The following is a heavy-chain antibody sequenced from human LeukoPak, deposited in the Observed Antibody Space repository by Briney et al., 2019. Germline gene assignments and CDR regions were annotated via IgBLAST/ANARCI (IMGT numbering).Heavy chain of an antibody. J-gene: IGHJ6*03. CDR2: MNPNSGNT. CDR3: ARGPSIFGVVNPYYYYMDV. D-gene: IGHD3-3*01. CDR1: GYTFTSYD. Sequence: ASVKVSCKASGYTFTSYDINWVRLATGQGLEWMGWMNPNSGNTGYAQKFQGRVTIIRNTSISTAYMELSSLRSEDTAVYYCARGPSIFGVVNPYYYYMDVWGKGTTVTVSS. V-gene: IGHV1-8*03.